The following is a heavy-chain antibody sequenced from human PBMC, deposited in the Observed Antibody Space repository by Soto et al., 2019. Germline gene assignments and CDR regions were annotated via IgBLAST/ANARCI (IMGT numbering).Heavy chain of an antibody. J-gene: IGHJ4*02. CDR1: GGSMSSYY. Sequence: PSETLSLTCTVSGGSMSSYYWGWIRQPLGERLEWIGNIYSSGSTDYNPSLKSRATISVDTSKNQFSLILNSVTAADTAMYYCARFTHFDYWGQGTLVTLSS. CDR2: IYSSGST. CDR3: ARFTHFDY. V-gene: IGHV4-59*01.